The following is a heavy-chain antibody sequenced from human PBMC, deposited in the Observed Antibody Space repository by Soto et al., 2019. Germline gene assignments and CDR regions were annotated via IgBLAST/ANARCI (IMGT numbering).Heavy chain of an antibody. CDR1: GGSISSSSYY. V-gene: IGHV4-39*01. CDR3: ARLFCSGGSCCSGGPRVYFDY. CDR2: IYYSGST. J-gene: IGHJ4*02. D-gene: IGHD2-15*01. Sequence: SETLSLTCTVSGGSISSSSYYWGWIRQPPGKGLEWIGSIYYSGSTYYNPSLKSRVTISVDTSKNQFSLKLSSVTAADTAVYYCARLFCSGGSCCSGGPRVYFDYWGQGTLVTVSS.